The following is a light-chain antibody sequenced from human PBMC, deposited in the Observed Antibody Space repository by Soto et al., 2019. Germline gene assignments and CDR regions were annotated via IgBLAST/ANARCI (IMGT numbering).Light chain of an antibody. Sequence: IVLMQSPGTLSLSPGERATLSCRASQSVSSTSIAWYQQNPGRAPRLLIYGASSRATGIPDRFSGSGSGTDFTLTISRLEPEDFAVYFCQQYGRSPPFTFGQGTKVEIK. V-gene: IGKV3-20*01. J-gene: IGKJ2*01. CDR2: GAS. CDR3: QQYGRSPPFT. CDR1: QSVSSTS.